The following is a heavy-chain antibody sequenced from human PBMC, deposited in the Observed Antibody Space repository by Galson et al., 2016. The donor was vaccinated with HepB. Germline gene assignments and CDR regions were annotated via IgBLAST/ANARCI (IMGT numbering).Heavy chain of an antibody. Sequence: SVKVSCKASGYTFIDYAMNWVRQAPEQGLEWVGWINPNTGDATYAQGFTGRFVFSMDTSVSTAFLQISSLKVDDTAVYYCARDPLALWGQGTLVTVSS. CDR1: GYTFIDYA. CDR2: INPNTGDA. J-gene: IGHJ4*02. CDR3: ARDPLAL. V-gene: IGHV7-4-1*02.